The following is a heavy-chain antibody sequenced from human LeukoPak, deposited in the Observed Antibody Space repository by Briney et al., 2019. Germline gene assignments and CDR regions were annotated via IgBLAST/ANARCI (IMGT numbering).Heavy chain of an antibody. CDR1: GFTFSSYG. J-gene: IGHJ4*02. CDR3: AKRGHYYGSGSYLADY. V-gene: IGHV3-30*02. Sequence: GGSLRLSCAASGFTFSSYGMHWVRQAPGKGLEWVAFIRYDGSNKYYADSVKGRSTISRDNSKNTLYLQMNSLRAEDTAVYYCAKRGHYYGSGSYLADYWGQGTLVTVSS. CDR2: IRYDGSNK. D-gene: IGHD3-10*01.